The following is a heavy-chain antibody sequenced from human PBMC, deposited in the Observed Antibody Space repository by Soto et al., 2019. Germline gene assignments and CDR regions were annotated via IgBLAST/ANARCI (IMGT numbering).Heavy chain of an antibody. CDR2: IYSGGST. CDR3: ARDLVGSSSWYPLYYYYMDV. CDR1: GFTVSSNY. J-gene: IGHJ6*03. D-gene: IGHD6-13*01. Sequence: GGSLRLSCAASGFTVSSNYMSWVRQAPGKGLEWVSVIYSGGSTYYADSVKGRFTISRDNSKNTLYLQMNSLRAEDTAVYYCARDLVGSSSWYPLYYYYMDVWGKGTTVTVSS. V-gene: IGHV3-66*01.